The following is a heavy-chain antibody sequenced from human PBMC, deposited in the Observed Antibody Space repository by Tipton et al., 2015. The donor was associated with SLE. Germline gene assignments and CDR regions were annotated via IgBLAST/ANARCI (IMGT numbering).Heavy chain of an antibody. D-gene: IGHD3-3*01. Sequence: TLSLTCTVSGGSISSYYWSWIRQPPGKGLEWIGYIYYSGSTNYNPSLKSRVTISVDTSKNQFSLKLSSVTAADTAVYYCARDRGGDDFWSGLGFYFDYWGQGTLVTVSS. CDR2: IYYSGST. J-gene: IGHJ4*02. CDR1: GGSISSYY. V-gene: IGHV4-59*01. CDR3: ARDRGGDDFWSGLGFYFDY.